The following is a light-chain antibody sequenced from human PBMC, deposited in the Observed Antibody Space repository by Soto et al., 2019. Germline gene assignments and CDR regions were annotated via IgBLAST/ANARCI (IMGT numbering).Light chain of an antibody. CDR2: AAS. J-gene: IGKJ4*01. Sequence: TQSPGTLSLSPGERAALSCRASQSVSSSYLAWYQQRPGQAPRLLIYAASQRATGIPARFSGSGSGTDFTLTISSLEPEDFAVYYCQQRSNWFLTFGGGTKVDIK. CDR3: QQRSNWFLT. V-gene: IGKV3-11*01. CDR1: QSVSSSY.